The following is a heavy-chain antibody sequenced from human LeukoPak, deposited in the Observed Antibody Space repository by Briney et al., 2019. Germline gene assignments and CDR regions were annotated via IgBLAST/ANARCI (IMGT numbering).Heavy chain of an antibody. J-gene: IGHJ4*02. Sequence: GGSLRLSCAASGFTVSSNYMSWVRQAPGKGLEWVSVIYSGGSTYYADSVKGRFTISTDNSKNTLYLQMNSLRAEDTAVYYCARAVVEGFFDYWGQGTLVTVSS. CDR1: GFTVSSNY. D-gene: IGHD2-15*01. V-gene: IGHV3-53*01. CDR2: IYSGGST. CDR3: ARAVVEGFFDY.